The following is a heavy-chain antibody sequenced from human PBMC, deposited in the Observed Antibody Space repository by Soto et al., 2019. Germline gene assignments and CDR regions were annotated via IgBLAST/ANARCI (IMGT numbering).Heavy chain of an antibody. V-gene: IGHV1-8*01. J-gene: IGHJ4*02. CDR1: GYSFTSLD. CDR3: ARGVTAGVDY. Sequence: QVQLVQSGAEVREPGASVEVSCKASGYSFTSLDINWVRQTTGQGLEWMGWMQPSSGRTGYAQKFQGRVTMTRDTSINTAYMELGSLTSDDTAFYYCARGVTAGVDYWGQGTLVTVSS. D-gene: IGHD1-26*01. CDR2: MQPSSGRT.